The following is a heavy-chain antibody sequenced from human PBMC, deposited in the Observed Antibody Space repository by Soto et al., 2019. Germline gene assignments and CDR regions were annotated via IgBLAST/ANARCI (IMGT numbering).Heavy chain of an antibody. CDR2: IWYDGSNK. J-gene: IGHJ4*02. V-gene: IGHV3-33*01. D-gene: IGHD3-3*01. CDR1: GFTFSSYG. CDR3: ARDGVVITGGSRGFDY. Sequence: QVQLVESGGGVVQPGRSLRLSCAASGFTFSSYGMHWVRQAPGKGLEWVAVIWYDGSNKYYADSVKGRFTISRDNSKNTLDLQMNSLRAEDTAVYYCARDGVVITGGSRGFDYWGQGTLVTVSS.